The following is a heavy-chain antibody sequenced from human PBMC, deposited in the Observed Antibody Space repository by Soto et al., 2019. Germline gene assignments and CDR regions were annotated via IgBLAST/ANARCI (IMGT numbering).Heavy chain of an antibody. CDR1: GYTFTDYA. CDR3: ATPTELHYYDSSGRDNAFDI. J-gene: IGHJ3*02. V-gene: IGHV1-3*01. Sequence: ASVKVSCKASGYTFTDYAMQWVRQAPGQGFEWMGWINPGNGKTKHAQKFQGRVTMTEDTSTDTAYMELSSLRSEDTAVYYCATPTELHYYDSSGRDNAFDIWGQGTMVTVSS. D-gene: IGHD3-22*01. CDR2: INPGNGKT.